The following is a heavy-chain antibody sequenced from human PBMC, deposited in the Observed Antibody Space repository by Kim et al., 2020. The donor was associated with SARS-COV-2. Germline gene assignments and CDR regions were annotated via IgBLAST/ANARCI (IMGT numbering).Heavy chain of an antibody. V-gene: IGHV3-9*01. CDR2: ISWNSGSI. CDR3: AKAYCSGGSCYPFFDY. Sequence: GGSLRLSCAASGFTFGDYAMHWVRQAPGKGLEWVSGISWNSGSIGYADSVKGRFTISRDNAKNSLYLQMNSLRAEDTALYYCAKAYCSGGSCYPFFDYWGQGTLVTVSS. D-gene: IGHD2-15*01. CDR1: GFTFGDYA. J-gene: IGHJ4*02.